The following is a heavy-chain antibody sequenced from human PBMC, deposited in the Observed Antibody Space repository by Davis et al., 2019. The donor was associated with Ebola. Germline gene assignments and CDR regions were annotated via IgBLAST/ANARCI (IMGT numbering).Heavy chain of an antibody. Sequence: PSETLSLTCTVSGGSISSYYWSWIRQPPGKGLEWIGYIYYSGSTNYNPSLKSRVTISVDTSKNQFSLKLSSVTAADTAVYYCARGVTMISLYYWGQGTLVTVSS. CDR3: ARGVTMISLYY. J-gene: IGHJ4*02. CDR2: IYYSGST. D-gene: IGHD3-22*01. V-gene: IGHV4-59*01. CDR1: GGSISSYY.